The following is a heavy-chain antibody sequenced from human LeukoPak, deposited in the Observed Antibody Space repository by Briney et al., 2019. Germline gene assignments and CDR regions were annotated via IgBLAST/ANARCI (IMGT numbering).Heavy chain of an antibody. D-gene: IGHD2-2*01. Sequence: GGSLRLSCAASGFTFSSYAMSWVRQAPGKGLEWVSAISGSGGGTYYADSVKGRFTISRDNSKNTLYLQMNSLRAEGTAVYYCAKDLVNYYYYYGMDVWGQGTTVTVSS. V-gene: IGHV3-23*01. J-gene: IGHJ6*02. CDR1: GFTFSSYA. CDR3: AKDLVNYYYYYGMDV. CDR2: ISGSGGGT.